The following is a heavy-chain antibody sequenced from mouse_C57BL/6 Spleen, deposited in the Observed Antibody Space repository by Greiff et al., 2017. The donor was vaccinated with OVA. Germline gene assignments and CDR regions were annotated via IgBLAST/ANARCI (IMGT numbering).Heavy chain of an antibody. V-gene: IGHV1-59*01. Sequence: QVQLQQPGAELVRPGTSVKLSCKASGYTFTSYWMHWVKQRPGQGLEWIGVIDPSDSYTNYNQKFKGKATLTVDTSSSTAYMQLSSLTSDDSAVYYCAREHGDFDYWGQGTTLTVSS. CDR1: GYTFTSYW. J-gene: IGHJ2*01. CDR3: AREHGDFDY. CDR2: IDPSDSYT.